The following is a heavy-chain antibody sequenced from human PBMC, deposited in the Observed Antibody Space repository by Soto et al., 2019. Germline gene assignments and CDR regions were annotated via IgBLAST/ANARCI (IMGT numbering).Heavy chain of an antibody. D-gene: IGHD6-6*01. CDR2: IYYSGST. V-gene: IGHV4-59*01. J-gene: IGHJ4*02. Sequence: QVQLQESGPGLVKPSETLSLTCTVSGGSISSYYWSWIRQPPGKGLEWIGYIYYSGSTNYNPSLKSRVTISVDTSKNQFSLKLSSVTAADTAVYYCARDGGVYSSSGYFDYWGQGTLVTVSS. CDR3: ARDGGVYSSSGYFDY. CDR1: GGSISSYY.